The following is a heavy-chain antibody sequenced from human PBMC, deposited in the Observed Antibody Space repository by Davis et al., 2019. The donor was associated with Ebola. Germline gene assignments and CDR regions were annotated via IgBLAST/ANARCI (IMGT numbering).Heavy chain of an antibody. CDR2: ISYDGINK. CDR1: GFTLDSYG. J-gene: IGHJ6*04. Sequence: PGGSLRLSCAASGFTLDSYGMHWVRQAPGKGLEWVAVISYDGINKYYTDSVKGRFAISRDNFKKTMYLQMNSLRPEDAAVYYCAKGYGDYPDGMDVWGKGTTVTVSS. CDR3: AKGYGDYPDGMDV. V-gene: IGHV3-30*18. D-gene: IGHD4-17*01.